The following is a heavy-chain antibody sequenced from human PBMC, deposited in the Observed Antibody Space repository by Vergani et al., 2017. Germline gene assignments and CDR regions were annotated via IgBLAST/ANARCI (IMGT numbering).Heavy chain of an antibody. D-gene: IGHD6-19*01. V-gene: IGHV4-59*11. CDR2: IHYSENT. J-gene: IGHJ5*02. Sequence: QVQLQESGPGLVKSSETLSLTCSVSFDSIRNLYCNWILQPPGKGLDWIVSIHYSENTNYNPSLKTRVTISADTSKNQFSLTLTSVTAADTAVYYCASDTHSGQRADRWGQGILVTVTS. CDR3: ASDTHSGQRADR. CDR1: FDSIRNLY.